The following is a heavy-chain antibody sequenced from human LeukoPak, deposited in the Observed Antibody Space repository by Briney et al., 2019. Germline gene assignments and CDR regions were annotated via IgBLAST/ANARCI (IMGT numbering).Heavy chain of an antibody. CDR3: AREGYYYDSSGYYLALDY. Sequence: PSETLSLTCTVSGGSISSYYWSWIRQPPGKGLEWIGYIYYSGSTNYSPSLKSRVTISVDTSKNQFSLKLSSVTAADTAVYYCAREGYYYDSSGYYLALDYWGQGTLVTVSS. D-gene: IGHD3-22*01. CDR1: GGSISSYY. V-gene: IGHV4-59*01. J-gene: IGHJ4*02. CDR2: IYYSGST.